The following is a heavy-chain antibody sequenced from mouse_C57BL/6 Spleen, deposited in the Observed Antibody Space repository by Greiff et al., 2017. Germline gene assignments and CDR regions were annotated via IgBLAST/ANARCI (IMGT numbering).Heavy chain of an antibody. CDR3: ARNMITTEGYAMDY. D-gene: IGHD2-4*01. CDR2: IWSGGST. Sequence: VMLVESGPGLVQPSQSLSITCTVSGFSLTSYGVHWVRQSPGKGLEWLGVIWSGGSTDYNAAFISRLSISKDNSKSQVFFKMNSLQADDTAIYYCARNMITTEGYAMDYWGQGTSVTVSS. CDR1: GFSLTSYG. J-gene: IGHJ4*01. V-gene: IGHV2-2*01.